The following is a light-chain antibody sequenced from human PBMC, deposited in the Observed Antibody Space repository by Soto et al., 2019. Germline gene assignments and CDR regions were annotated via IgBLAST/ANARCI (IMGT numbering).Light chain of an antibody. Sequence: EIVMTQSPATLSVSPGERATLSCRASQSVSSNLAWYQQKPGQAPRLLIYGASTRATGIPARFSGSGSGTYFTLTISSRQSEDFAVYYCQQYNNWPPWTFGQGTKVEIK. CDR3: QQYNNWPPWT. V-gene: IGKV3-15*01. CDR1: QSVSSN. J-gene: IGKJ1*01. CDR2: GAS.